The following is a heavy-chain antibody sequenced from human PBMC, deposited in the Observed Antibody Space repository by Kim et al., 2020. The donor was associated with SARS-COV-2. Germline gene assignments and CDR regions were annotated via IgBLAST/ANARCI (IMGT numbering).Heavy chain of an antibody. Sequence: GGSLRLSCAASGFNFDDYAMHWIRQAPGKGLEWVSGIGGKSGPISYGASVMGRFTVSRDSANNSVYLQMNSLRIEDTAVYYCTKGVHWRSPRPHSLGQGT. CDR2: IGGKSGPI. CDR3: TKGVHWRSPRPHS. CDR1: GFNFDDYA. V-gene: IGHV3-9*01. D-gene: IGHD1-1*01. J-gene: IGHJ4*02.